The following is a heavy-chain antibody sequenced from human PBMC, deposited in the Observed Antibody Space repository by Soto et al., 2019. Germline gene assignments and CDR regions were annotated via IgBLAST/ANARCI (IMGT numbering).Heavy chain of an antibody. CDR2: IIPIFGTA. D-gene: IGHD6-6*01. Sequence: SSVKVSRKACGCTLSSYSISRVRQAPGQGREWMGGIIPIFGTANYAQKFQGRVTITADKSTSTAYMELSSLRSEDTAVYYCARSIAARLFDYWGQGTLVTVSS. V-gene: IGHV1-69*06. CDR1: GCTLSSYS. J-gene: IGHJ4*02. CDR3: ARSIAARLFDY.